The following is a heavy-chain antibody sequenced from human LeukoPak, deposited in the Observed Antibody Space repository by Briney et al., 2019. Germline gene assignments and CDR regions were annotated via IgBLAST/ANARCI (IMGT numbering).Heavy chain of an antibody. CDR3: AGMTTVTTFAFDI. CDR1: GFTVSSNY. J-gene: IGHJ3*02. V-gene: IGHV3-53*01. CDR2: IYSGGST. Sequence: GGSLRLSCAASGFTVSSNYMSWVRQAPGKGLEWVSVIYSGGSTYYADSVKGRFTISRDNSKNTLYLQMNSLRAEDTAVYYCAGMTTVTTFAFDIWGQGTMVTVSS. D-gene: IGHD4-17*01.